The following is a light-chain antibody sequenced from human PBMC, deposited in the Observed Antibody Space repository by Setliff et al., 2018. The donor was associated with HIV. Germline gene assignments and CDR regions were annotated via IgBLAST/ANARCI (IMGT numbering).Light chain of an antibody. CDR3: SSYASSNTLP. CDR1: SSDVGGYSY. CDR2: EVR. J-gene: IGLJ1*01. Sequence: QSVLAQPASVSGSPGQSITISCTGTSSDVGGYSYVSWYQQHPGKAPKLIIYEVRNRPSGVSNRFSGSKSGNTASLTISELQAEDEADYYCSSYASSNTLPFGTGTKVTVL. V-gene: IGLV2-14*01.